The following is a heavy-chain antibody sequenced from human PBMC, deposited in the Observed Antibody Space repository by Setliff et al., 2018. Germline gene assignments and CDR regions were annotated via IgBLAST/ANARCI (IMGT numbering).Heavy chain of an antibody. CDR3: ARIRKGYIGYEGFDY. D-gene: IGHD5-12*01. CDR1: GGSVRGYY. V-gene: IGHV2-70*13. CDR2: IDWYDDK. J-gene: IGHJ4*02. Sequence: LSLTCTVSGGSVRGYYWSWIRQPPGKGLEWLAHIDWYDDKLYSTSLRTRLSISKDTSKNQVVLTMTNMDPVDTGTYYCARIRKGYIGYEGFDYWGQGTLVTVSS.